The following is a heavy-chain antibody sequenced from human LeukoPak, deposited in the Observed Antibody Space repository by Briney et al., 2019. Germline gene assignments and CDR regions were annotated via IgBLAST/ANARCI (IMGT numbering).Heavy chain of an antibody. CDR1: GFTFSSYS. CDR2: ISSSSSYI. D-gene: IGHD3-22*01. V-gene: IGHV3-21*01. CDR3: ARGKWGYYYDSSGYYYGFDY. J-gene: IGHJ4*02. Sequence: GGSLRLSXAASGFTFSSYSMNWVRQAPGKGLEWVSSISSSSSYIYYADSVKGRFTISRDNAKNSLYLQMNSLRAEDTAVYYCARGKWGYYYDSSGYYYGFDYWGQGTLVTVSS.